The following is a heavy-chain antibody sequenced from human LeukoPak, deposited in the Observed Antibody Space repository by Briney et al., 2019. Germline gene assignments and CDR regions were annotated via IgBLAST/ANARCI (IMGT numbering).Heavy chain of an antibody. D-gene: IGHD1-26*01. CDR3: AKRAPSGRYFDY. CDR1: GFTPSTYA. V-gene: IGHV3-23*01. Sequence: PGGSLRLSCAASGFTPSTYAMSWVRQAPGRGLEWVSSITSRGGSTDYADSVKGRFTISRDNSKNTLYLQMNSLRAEDTAVYYCAKRAPSGRYFDYWGQGTLVTVSS. J-gene: IGHJ4*02. CDR2: ITSRGGST.